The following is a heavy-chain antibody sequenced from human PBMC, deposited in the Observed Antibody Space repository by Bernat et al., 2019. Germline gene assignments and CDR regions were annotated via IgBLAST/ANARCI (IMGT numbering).Heavy chain of an antibody. CDR3: TPWFYPPSFYFWGGYYSFGFYYYYGMDV. CDR2: IKSKTDGGTT. CDR1: GFTFSNAW. J-gene: IGHJ6*02. Sequence: EVQLVESGGGLVKPGGSLRLSCAASGFTFSNAWMNWVRQAPGKGLEWVGRIKSKTDGGTTDYAAHVKGRVTISRDDSKNTLYLQMNSLKTEDTAVYYCTPWFYPPSFYFWGGYYSFGFYYYYGMDVWGQGTTVTVSS. V-gene: IGHV3-15*07. D-gene: IGHD3-3*01.